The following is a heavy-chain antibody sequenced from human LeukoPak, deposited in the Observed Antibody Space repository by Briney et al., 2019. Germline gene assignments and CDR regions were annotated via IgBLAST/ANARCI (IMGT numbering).Heavy chain of an antibody. Sequence: ASVKVSCKASGYTFTGYYMHWVRQAPGQGLEWMGRINPNSGGTNYAQKLQGRVTMTTDTSTSTAYMELRSLRSDDTAVYYCARGWSLYYFDYWGQGTLVTVSS. D-gene: IGHD6-13*01. CDR3: ARGWSLYYFDY. CDR2: INPNSGGT. V-gene: IGHV1-2*06. J-gene: IGHJ4*02. CDR1: GYTFTGYY.